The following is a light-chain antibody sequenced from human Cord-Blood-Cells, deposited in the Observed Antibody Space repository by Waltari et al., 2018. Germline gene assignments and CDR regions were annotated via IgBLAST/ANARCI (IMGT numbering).Light chain of an antibody. J-gene: IGLJ2*01. CDR1: STAVGGFHY. CDR2: DVS. V-gene: IGLV2-11*01. Sequence: QSALTQPRSVSGSPGQSVTISCTGPSTAVGGFHYVSWYQQHPGKAPKLMIYDVSKRPSVVPDRFSGSKSGNTASLTISGLQAEDEADYYCCSYAGSYTVVFGGGTNLTVL. CDR3: CSYAGSYTVV.